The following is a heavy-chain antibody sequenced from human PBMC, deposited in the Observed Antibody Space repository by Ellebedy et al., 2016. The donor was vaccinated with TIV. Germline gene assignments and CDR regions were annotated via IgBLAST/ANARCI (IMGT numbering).Heavy chain of an antibody. CDR3: TREPGSTRFYYYYRMDV. V-gene: IGHV3-11*01. Sequence: GGSLRLSCAGSGFNFSDYYMSWVRQAPGKGLEWLAYITSSGDIKYYTDSVKGRFTISRDNANSSLHLQMNRLKPEDTAVYYCTREPGSTRFYYYYRMDVWGQGTTVTVSS. CDR1: GFNFSDYY. J-gene: IGHJ6*02. CDR2: ITSSGDIK. D-gene: IGHD2-2*01.